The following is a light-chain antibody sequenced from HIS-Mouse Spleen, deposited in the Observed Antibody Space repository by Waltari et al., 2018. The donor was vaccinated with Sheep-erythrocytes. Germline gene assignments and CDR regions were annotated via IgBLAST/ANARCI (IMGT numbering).Light chain of an antibody. V-gene: IGKV1-33*01. CDR3: QQYDNLPLT. Sequence: DIQMTQSPSSLYASVRDRITITCQAIQDISNYLNSYQQKPGKAPKLLIYDASNLETGVPSRFSGSGSGTDFTFTISSLQPEDIATYYCQQYDNLPLTFGGGTKVEIK. CDR2: DAS. CDR1: QDISNY. J-gene: IGKJ4*01.